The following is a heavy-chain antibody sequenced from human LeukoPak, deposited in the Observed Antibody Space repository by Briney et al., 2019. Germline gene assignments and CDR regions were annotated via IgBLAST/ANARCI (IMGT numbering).Heavy chain of an antibody. CDR3: ARGGWDIVVVPAAMSGYYFDY. D-gene: IGHD2-2*01. CDR2: IFHSGST. V-gene: IGHV4-38-2*02. J-gene: IGHJ4*02. CDR1: GYSISSGYY. Sequence: PSETLSLTCTVSGYSISSGYYWGWIRQPPGKGLEWIGSIFHSGSTYYNPSLKSRVTISVDTSKNQFSLKLSSVTAADTAVYYCARGGWDIVVVPAAMSGYYFDYWGQGTLVTVSS.